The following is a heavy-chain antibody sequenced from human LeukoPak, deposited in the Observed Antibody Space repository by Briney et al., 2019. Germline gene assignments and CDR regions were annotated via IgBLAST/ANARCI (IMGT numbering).Heavy chain of an antibody. CDR1: GYTFTSYG. Sequence: GASVKVSCKASGYTFTSYGISWVRQAPGQGLEWMGWISAYNGNTNYAQKLQGRVTMTTDTSTSTAYMELRSLRSDDTAVYYCAREIVVVPAAVRKGPGPVGYYGMDVWGQGTTVTVSS. D-gene: IGHD2-2*01. CDR2: ISAYNGNT. J-gene: IGHJ6*02. CDR3: AREIVVVPAAVRKGPGPVGYYGMDV. V-gene: IGHV1-18*01.